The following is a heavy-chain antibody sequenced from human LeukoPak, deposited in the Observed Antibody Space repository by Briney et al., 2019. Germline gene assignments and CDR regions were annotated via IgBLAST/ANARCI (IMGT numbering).Heavy chain of an antibody. Sequence: ASVKVSCKASGYTFTSHYMHWVRHAPGQGLEWMGIINPSVGSTSYAQKFQGRVTMTRDTSTSTVYMELSSLRSEDTAVYYCARDRSYDSSGYYQDYYFDYWGQGTLVTVSS. J-gene: IGHJ4*02. CDR3: ARDRSYDSSGYYQDYYFDY. V-gene: IGHV1-46*01. D-gene: IGHD3-22*01. CDR1: GYTFTSHY. CDR2: INPSVGST.